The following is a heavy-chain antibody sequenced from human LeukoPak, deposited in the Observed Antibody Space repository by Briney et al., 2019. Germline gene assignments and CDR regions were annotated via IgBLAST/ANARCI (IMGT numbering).Heavy chain of an antibody. Sequence: PGGSLRLSCAASGFTFSSYPMQWVRQAPGKGLEWVAVISNDGSNRYYADSVKGRFTISRDNSKNTLYLQMNSLRAEDTALYYCARDFGRDGYNYGGKNWFDPWGQGTLVTVSS. CDR2: ISNDGSNR. CDR1: GFTFSSYP. CDR3: ARDFGRDGYNYGGKNWFDP. V-gene: IGHV3-30-3*01. D-gene: IGHD5-24*01. J-gene: IGHJ5*02.